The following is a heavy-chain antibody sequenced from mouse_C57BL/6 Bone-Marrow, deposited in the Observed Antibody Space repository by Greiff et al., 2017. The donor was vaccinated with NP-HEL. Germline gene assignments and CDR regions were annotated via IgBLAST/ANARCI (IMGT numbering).Heavy chain of an antibody. D-gene: IGHD1-1*01. CDR3: ARNSLTTVVADWYFDV. V-gene: IGHV2-9-1*01. Sequence: VQGVESGPGLVAPSQSLSITCTVSGFSLTSYALSWVRQPPGKGLEWLGVIWTGGGTNYNSALQSRLSISKDNSKSQVFLKMNRLQTDDTARYYCARNSLTTVVADWYFDVWGTGTTVTVSS. CDR1: GFSLTSYA. CDR2: IWTGGGT. J-gene: IGHJ1*03.